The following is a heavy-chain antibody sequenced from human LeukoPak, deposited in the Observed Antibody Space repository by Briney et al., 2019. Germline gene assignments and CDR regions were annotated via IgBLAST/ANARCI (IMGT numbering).Heavy chain of an antibody. Sequence: PSETLSLTCTVSGGSISGYYWSWILQSPGKGLEWIVNIYYSGGNKYNPSLKSRVTISVDTSRNQFSLKLTSVTAADTAVYYCARGYYDSSVTGWFDPWGQGTLVTVSS. V-gene: IGHV4-59*08. D-gene: IGHD3-22*01. CDR3: ARGYYDSSVTGWFDP. CDR2: IYYSGGN. CDR1: GGSISGYY. J-gene: IGHJ5*02.